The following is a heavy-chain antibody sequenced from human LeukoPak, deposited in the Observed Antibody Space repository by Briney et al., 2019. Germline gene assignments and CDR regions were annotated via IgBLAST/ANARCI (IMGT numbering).Heavy chain of an antibody. CDR1: GGSFSGYY. CDR3: ARFKSSGYYRRNYFDY. D-gene: IGHD3-22*01. CDR2: INHSGST. Sequence: KTSETLSLTCAVYGGSFSGYYWSWIRQPPGNGLEWIGEINHSGSTNYNPSLKSRVTISVDTSKNQFSLKLSSVTAADTAVYYCARFKSSGYYRRNYFDYWGQGTLVTVSS. V-gene: IGHV4-34*01. J-gene: IGHJ4*02.